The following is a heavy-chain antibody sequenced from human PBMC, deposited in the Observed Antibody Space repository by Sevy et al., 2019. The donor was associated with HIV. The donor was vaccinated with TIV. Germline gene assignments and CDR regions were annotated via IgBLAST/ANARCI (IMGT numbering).Heavy chain of an antibody. CDR3: ARGLAALPGYYYGMDV. CDR2: IWYDGSKK. CDR1: GFTFSSYG. J-gene: IGHJ6*02. Sequence: GGSLRLSCAASGFTFSSYGMHWVRQTPGKGLEWVGVIWYDGSKKNYGDSVKGRFTISRDNSKNTLYRQMNSLRAEDTAVYYCARGLAALPGYYYGMDVWGQGTTVTVSS. V-gene: IGHV3-33*01. D-gene: IGHD6-6*01.